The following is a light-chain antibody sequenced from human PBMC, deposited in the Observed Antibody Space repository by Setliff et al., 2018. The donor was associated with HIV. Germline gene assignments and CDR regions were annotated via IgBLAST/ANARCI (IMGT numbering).Light chain of an antibody. Sequence: QSVLTQPASVSGSPGQSITISCTGTTSDVGAYDYVSWYQQHPGKAPKLMIYEVSYRPSGISTRFSGSKSGNTASLTISGLQAEDEADYHRSSYTTTSTVVFGGGTKVTVL. CDR2: EVS. CDR1: TSDVGAYDY. CDR3: SSYTTTSTVV. J-gene: IGLJ2*01. V-gene: IGLV2-14*01.